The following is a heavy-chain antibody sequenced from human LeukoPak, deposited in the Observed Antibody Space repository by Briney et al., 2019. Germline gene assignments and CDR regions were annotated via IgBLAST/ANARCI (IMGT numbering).Heavy chain of an antibody. CDR1: GFTFSSYA. Sequence: PGGSLRLSCAASGFTFSSYAMSWVRQAPGKGLEWVSAISGSGGSTYYADSVKGRFTISRDNSKNTLYLQMNSLRAEDTAVYYCAKDKSKWELLVNRAISVHQRGTYFDYWGQGALVTVSS. D-gene: IGHD1-26*01. CDR2: ISGSGGST. CDR3: AKDKSKWELLVNRAISVHQRGTYFDY. V-gene: IGHV3-23*01. J-gene: IGHJ4*02.